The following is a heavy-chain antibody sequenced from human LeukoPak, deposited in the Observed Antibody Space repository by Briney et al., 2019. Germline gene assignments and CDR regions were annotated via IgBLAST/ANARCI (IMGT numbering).Heavy chain of an antibody. J-gene: IGHJ4*02. CDR3: TRYTNDHFDD. D-gene: IGHD2-2*02. V-gene: IGHV3-33*01. Sequence: GGSVRLSCAGSGFTFGGYGMHWFRQTPGKGLEWMAVIAYDGSRAFYADSVKGRFTISRDNSKNTLSVQMDDLRAEDAAVYHCTRYTNDHFDDWGRATLLTVSS. CDR1: GFTFGGYG. CDR2: IAYDGSRA.